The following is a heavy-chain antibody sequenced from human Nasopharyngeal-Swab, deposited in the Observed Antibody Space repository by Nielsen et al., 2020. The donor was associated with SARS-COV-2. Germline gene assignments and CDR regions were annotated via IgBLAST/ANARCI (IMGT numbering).Heavy chain of an antibody. Sequence: WIRQPPGKGLEWVAVIWYDGSTKYYADSVKGRFTISRDNSKNTLYLQMNSLRAEDTAVYYCARERYSGSYDYWGQGTLVTVSS. J-gene: IGHJ4*02. CDR3: ARERYSGSYDY. D-gene: IGHD1-26*01. CDR2: IWYDGSTK. V-gene: IGHV3-33*01.